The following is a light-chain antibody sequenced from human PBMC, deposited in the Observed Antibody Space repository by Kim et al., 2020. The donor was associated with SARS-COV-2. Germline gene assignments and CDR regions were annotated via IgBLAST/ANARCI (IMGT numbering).Light chain of an antibody. J-gene: IGLJ2*01. CDR1: SSNIGAGYD. V-gene: IGLV1-40*01. CDR2: GNS. CDR3: QSYDSSLSGSTVV. Sequence: QSVLTQPPSVSGAPGQRVTISCTGSSSNIGAGYDVHWYQQLPGTAPKLLIYGNSNRPSGVPDRFSGSKSGTSASLVITGLQAEDEADYYCQSYDSSLSGSTVVFGGGTQLTVL.